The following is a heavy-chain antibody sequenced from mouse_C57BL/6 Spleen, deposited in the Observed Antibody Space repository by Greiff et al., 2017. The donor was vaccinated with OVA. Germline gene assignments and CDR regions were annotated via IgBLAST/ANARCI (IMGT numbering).Heavy chain of an antibody. CDR2: IYPRSGNT. CDR1: GYTFTSYG. J-gene: IGHJ2*01. D-gene: IGHD1-1*01. Sequence: QVQLQQSGAELARPGASVKLSCKASGYTFTSYGISWVKQRTGQGLEWIGEIYPRSGNTYYNEKFKGKATLTADKSSSTAYMELRSLTSEDSAVYFCARESITTVERGFDYWGQGTTLTVSS. V-gene: IGHV1-81*01. CDR3: ARESITTVERGFDY.